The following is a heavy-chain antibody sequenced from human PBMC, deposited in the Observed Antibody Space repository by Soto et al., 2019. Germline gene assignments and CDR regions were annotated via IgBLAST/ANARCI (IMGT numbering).Heavy chain of an antibody. D-gene: IGHD2-2*01. Sequence: PGGSLRLSCEASGFTFSLYAMHWVRLAPRMGLERVAGLSYDGSTKYYAGSVNGRFIICRDSPKNTFYLQMNSLRCQDTALYYCAKDTTRMSVQQYGMFDYWGLGTLVTVSS. CDR3: AKDTTRMSVQQYGMFDY. V-gene: IGHV3-30*18. CDR1: GFTFSLYA. J-gene: IGHJ4*02. CDR2: LSYDGSTK.